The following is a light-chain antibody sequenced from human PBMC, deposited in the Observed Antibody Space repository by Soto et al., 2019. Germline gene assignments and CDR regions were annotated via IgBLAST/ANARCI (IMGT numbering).Light chain of an antibody. CDR2: LNSDGSH. CDR3: QAWGTGIHV. Sequence: QPVLTQSPSASASLGASVKLTCTLSSGHNSYAIAWHQQQPEKGPRYLMKLNSDGSHSKGDGIPDRFSGSSSGAERYLTISSLQSEDEADYYWQAWGTGIHVFGGGTKLTVL. J-gene: IGLJ2*01. V-gene: IGLV4-69*01. CDR1: SGHNSYA.